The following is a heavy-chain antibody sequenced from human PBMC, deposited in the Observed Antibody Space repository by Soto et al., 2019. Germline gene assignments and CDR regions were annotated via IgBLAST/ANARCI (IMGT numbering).Heavy chain of an antibody. J-gene: IGHJ5*02. D-gene: IGHD3-3*01. CDR2: ISGSGGST. CDR3: AKDGVDYDFWSGPQYNWFDP. CDR1: GFTFSSYA. Sequence: GVLRLSCAASGFTFSSYAMSWVRQAPGKGLEWVSAISGSGGSTYYADSVKGRFTISRDNSKNTLYLQMNSLRAEDTAVYYCAKDGVDYDFWSGPQYNWFDPWGQGTLVTVSS. V-gene: IGHV3-23*01.